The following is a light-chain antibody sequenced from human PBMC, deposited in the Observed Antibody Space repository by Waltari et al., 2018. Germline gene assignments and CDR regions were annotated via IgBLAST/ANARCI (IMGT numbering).Light chain of an antibody. CDR1: KTGSYR. CDR3: QVWHPDIDPGV. CDR2: YDS. J-gene: IGLJ1*01. Sequence: SYVLTQPPSVSVAPGETARITCGGDKTGSYRVHWYQQKPRQAPVLVIFYDSDRPSGIPARFSGSNSGNTATLTITSVEAGDEARYYCQVWHPDIDPGVFGTGTEVTVL. V-gene: IGLV3-21*04.